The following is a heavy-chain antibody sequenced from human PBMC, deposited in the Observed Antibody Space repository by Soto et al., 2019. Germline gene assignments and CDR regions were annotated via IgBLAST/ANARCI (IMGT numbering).Heavy chain of an antibody. CDR2: VLPIFGTA. CDR1: GGTFSTYT. Sequence: QVQLVQSGTEVKKPGSSVKVSCKASGGTFSTYTISWVRQAPGQGLEWMGGVLPIFGTANYAQKFKGRVTITADESTSTVYMELSSLRSEDTAVYYCARPTTYYYDSSGYDAFDIWGQGTMVTVSS. D-gene: IGHD3-22*01. V-gene: IGHV1-69*01. J-gene: IGHJ3*02. CDR3: ARPTTYYYDSSGYDAFDI.